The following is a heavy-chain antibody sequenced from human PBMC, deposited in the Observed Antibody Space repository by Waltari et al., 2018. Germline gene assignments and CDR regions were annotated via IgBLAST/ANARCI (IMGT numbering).Heavy chain of an antibody. V-gene: IGHV1-69*05. CDR1: GGTFSSYA. Sequence: QVQLLQSGAEVKKPGSSVKVSCKASGGTFSSYAISWVRQAPGQGLEWMGGIIPSFGKATYAQKVQGRVTITTDESTSTAYMELSSLSSEDTAVYYCAREPSGSSSWYWFDPWGQGTLVTVSS. D-gene: IGHD6-13*01. CDR3: AREPSGSSSWYWFDP. CDR2: IIPSFGKA. J-gene: IGHJ5*02.